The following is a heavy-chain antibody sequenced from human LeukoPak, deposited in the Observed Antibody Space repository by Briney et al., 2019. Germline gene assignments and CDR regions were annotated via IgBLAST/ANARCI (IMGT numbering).Heavy chain of an antibody. CDR3: ARDLWYGSGSLGY. J-gene: IGHJ4*02. CDR1: GYTFTDYA. V-gene: IGHV1-2*02. D-gene: IGHD3-10*01. Sequence: ASVKVSCKASGYTFTDYALHWVRQAPGQSLEWMGRINPNSGNTNFAQKFQGRVTMTRDTAISTAYMELSRLKSDDTAVYYCARDLWYGSGSLGYWGQGTLVTVSS. CDR2: INPNSGNT.